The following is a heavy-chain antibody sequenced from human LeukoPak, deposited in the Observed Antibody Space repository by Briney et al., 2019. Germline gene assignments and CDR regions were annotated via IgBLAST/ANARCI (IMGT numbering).Heavy chain of an antibody. D-gene: IGHD3-22*01. J-gene: IGHJ4*02. Sequence: GASVKVSCKACGYTFTGYYMHWVRQAPGQGLEWMGWINPNSGGTNYVQRFQGRVTMTRDTSISTAYMELSSLRSDDTAVYYCARGEYYDRSAYCFDWGQGTLVTVSS. CDR3: ARGEYYDRSAYCFD. CDR2: INPNSGGT. CDR1: GYTFTGYY. V-gene: IGHV1-2*02.